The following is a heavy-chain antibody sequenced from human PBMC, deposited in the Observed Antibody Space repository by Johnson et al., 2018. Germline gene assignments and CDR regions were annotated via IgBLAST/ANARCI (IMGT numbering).Heavy chain of an antibody. J-gene: IGHJ3*02. V-gene: IGHV1-46*01. CDR1: GYTFTSYY. Sequence: QVQLVQSGAEVKKPGASVKVSCKASGYTFTSYYMHWVRQAPGQGLEWMGIINPSGGSTSYAQKFQGRVTMTRDTYTSTVYMELSSLRSEDTAVYYCARDHRVQGLGGACDIWGQGTMVTVSS. CDR3: ARDHRVQGLGGACDI. D-gene: IGHD1-1*01. CDR2: INPSGGST.